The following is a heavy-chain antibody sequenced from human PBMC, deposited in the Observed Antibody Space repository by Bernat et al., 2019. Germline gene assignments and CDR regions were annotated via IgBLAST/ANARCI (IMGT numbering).Heavy chain of an antibody. Sequence: EVQLVESGGGVVRPGGSLRLSCAASGFTFDDYGMSWVRQAPGKGLEWVSGINRNGGSTGYADSVKGRFIISRDNAKNSLYLQMNSLRAEDTALYYCAGDRVIQYFDWDDAFDIWGQGTMVTVSS. CDR1: GFTFDDYG. J-gene: IGHJ3*02. D-gene: IGHD3-9*01. CDR3: AGDRVIQYFDWDDAFDI. CDR2: INRNGGST. V-gene: IGHV3-20*04.